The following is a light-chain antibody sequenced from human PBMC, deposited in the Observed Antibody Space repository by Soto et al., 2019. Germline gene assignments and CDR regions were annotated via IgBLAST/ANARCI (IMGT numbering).Light chain of an antibody. Sequence: ALTQPASVSGSVGQSITVSCTGTSSDVGAYNLVSWYQQHPGKAPRLIIYEGTKRPSGISHRFSGSKSDNTASLTISGXRAEDEAHYHCCSYAGSRTFVFGGGTQLTV. V-gene: IGLV2-23*01. CDR2: EGT. CDR3: CSYAGSRTFV. CDR1: SSDVGAYNL. J-gene: IGLJ3*02.